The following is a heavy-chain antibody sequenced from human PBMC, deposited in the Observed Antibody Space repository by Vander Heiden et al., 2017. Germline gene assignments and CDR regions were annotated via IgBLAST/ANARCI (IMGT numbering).Heavy chain of an antibody. CDR2: INHSGST. D-gene: IGHD3-3*01. V-gene: IGHV4-34*01. CDR1: GGSFRGYY. CDR3: AMSQVGRNSDFYWFDP. J-gene: IGHJ5*02. Sequence: QVQLQQWGAGLLKPSETLSLTCAVYGGSFRGYYWSWIRQPPGKGLEWIGEINHSGSTNYNPSLKSRVTISVDTSKNQFSLKLSSVTAADTAVYYCAMSQVGRNSDFYWFDPWGQGTLVTVSS.